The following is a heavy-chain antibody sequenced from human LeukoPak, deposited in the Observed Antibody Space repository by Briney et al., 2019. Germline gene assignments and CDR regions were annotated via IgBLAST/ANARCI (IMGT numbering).Heavy chain of an antibody. CDR3: SRGLDSRKLGY. CDR1: GASFSSGDQY. CDR2: IHPSGAL. D-gene: IGHD3-22*01. V-gene: IGHV4-31*03. Sequence: SETLSLTCTVSGASFSSGDQYWNWIRQRPGEGLEWIGSIHPSGALYNNPSLESRVTISIDTSRNQFSLNLNSVTAADTAVYFCSRGLDSRKLGYWGQGTLVTVSS. J-gene: IGHJ4*02.